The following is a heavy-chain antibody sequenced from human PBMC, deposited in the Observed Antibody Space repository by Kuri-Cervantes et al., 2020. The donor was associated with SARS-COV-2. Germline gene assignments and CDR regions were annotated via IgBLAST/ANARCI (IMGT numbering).Heavy chain of an antibody. CDR3: ARSGSSWYFWERLLFDY. D-gene: IGHD6-13*01. CDR1: GFTFDDYG. CDR2: ISSSGSTI. J-gene: IGHJ4*02. V-gene: IGHV3-11*04. Sequence: GGSLRLSCAASGFTFDDYGMSWVRQAPGKGQEWVSYISSSGSTIYYADSVKGRFTISRDNAKNSLYLQMNSLRAEDTAVYYCARSGSSWYFWERLLFDYWGQGTLVTVSS.